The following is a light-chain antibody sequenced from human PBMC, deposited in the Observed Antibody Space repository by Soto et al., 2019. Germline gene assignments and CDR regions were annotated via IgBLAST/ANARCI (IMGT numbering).Light chain of an antibody. CDR1: SSDVGGYDY. V-gene: IGLV2-8*01. CDR2: EVT. J-gene: IGLJ1*01. CDR3: TSYTGGNPSYV. Sequence: QSALAQPPSASGSPGQSVTISCTGTSSDVGGYDYVSWYQQHPGKAPKLMIYEVTIRPSGGSDRFSGSKSGNTASLTVSELQAEDEAHYSCTSYTGGNPSYVFGTGTKGPVL.